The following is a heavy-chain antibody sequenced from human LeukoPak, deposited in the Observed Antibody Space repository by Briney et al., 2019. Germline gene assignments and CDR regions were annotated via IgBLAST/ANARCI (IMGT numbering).Heavy chain of an antibody. CDR1: GYSFTSYW. V-gene: IGHV5-51*01. Sequence: GESLKISCKGSGYSFTSYWIGWVRQMPGKGLEWMGIIYPGDSDTRYSPSFQGQVTISADKSISTAYLQWSSLKASDTAMYYCARGGCSSTSCYNSYYYGMDVWGQGTTVTVSS. CDR3: ARGGCSSTSCYNSYYYGMDV. J-gene: IGHJ6*02. CDR2: IYPGDSDT. D-gene: IGHD2-2*02.